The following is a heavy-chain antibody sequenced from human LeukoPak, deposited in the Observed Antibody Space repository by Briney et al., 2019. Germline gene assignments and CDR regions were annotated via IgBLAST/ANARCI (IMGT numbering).Heavy chain of an antibody. CDR1: GFFFSDYY. CDR3: ARESWYRFEY. V-gene: IGHV3-11*04. Sequence: GWSLRLSCAASGFFFSDYYMSWIRQTQGKGLEWIAHMSSDGSPNKYADSVKGRFTISGDNAQNSVHLQMNNLRVDDTAVYYCARESWYRFEYWGQGTVVTVSS. J-gene: IGHJ4*02. CDR2: MSSDGSPN. D-gene: IGHD6-13*01.